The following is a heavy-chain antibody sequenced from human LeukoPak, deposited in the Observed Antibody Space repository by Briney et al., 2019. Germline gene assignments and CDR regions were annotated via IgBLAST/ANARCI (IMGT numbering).Heavy chain of an antibody. J-gene: IGHJ4*02. CDR1: GYTFTNFG. Sequence: GASVKVSCKASGYTFTNFGISWVRQAPGQGLEWMSWISGYDGSTNFAQKLQGRVTMTADTSTTTAYMELTSLRSDDTAVYYCARGRGAPYYFDYRGQGTLVTVSS. CDR3: ARGRGAPYYFDY. D-gene: IGHD3-10*01. V-gene: IGHV1-18*01. CDR2: ISGYDGST.